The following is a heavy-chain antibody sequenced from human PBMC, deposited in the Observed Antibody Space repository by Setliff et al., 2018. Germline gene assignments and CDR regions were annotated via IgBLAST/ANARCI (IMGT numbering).Heavy chain of an antibody. V-gene: IGHV1-3*01. CDR3: ARSGWLREYYFDY. CDR2: INRGSGDT. J-gene: IGHJ4*02. Sequence: GASVKVSCKASGYTFTNYPIHWVRQAPGQRLKWMGWINRGSGDTKYSRKFQGRVTITRDTSASTAYMELSRLRSDDTAVYYWARSGWLREYYFDYWGQGTLVTVSS. CDR1: GYTFTNYP. D-gene: IGHD5-12*01.